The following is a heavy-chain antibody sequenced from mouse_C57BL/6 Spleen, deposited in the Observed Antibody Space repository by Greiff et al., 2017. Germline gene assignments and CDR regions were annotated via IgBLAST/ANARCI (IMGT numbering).Heavy chain of an antibody. CDR2: INPYNGGT. CDR1: GYTFTDYY. CDR3: ARRGYYYGSSYWYFDV. Sequence: VQLQQSGPVLVKPGASVKMSCMASGYTFTDYYMNWVKQSHGKSLEWIGVINPYNGGTSYNQKLQGKATLTVDKSSSTAYLELNSLTSEDSAVYYCARRGYYYGSSYWYFDVWGTGTTVTVAS. J-gene: IGHJ1*03. D-gene: IGHD1-1*01. V-gene: IGHV1-19*01.